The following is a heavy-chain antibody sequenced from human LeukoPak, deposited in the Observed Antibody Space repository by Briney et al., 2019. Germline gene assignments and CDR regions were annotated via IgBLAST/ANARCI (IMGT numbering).Heavy chain of an antibody. CDR3: ARAAAETGAFRDNWFDP. Sequence: GGSLRLSCAASGFTFSSYGMNWVRQAPGKGLEWVAVISDDGKKKIYADSVKGRFTISRDNSKNTLYLQMNSLRAEDTALYYCARAAAETGAFRDNWFDPWGQGTLVTVSS. D-gene: IGHD6-19*01. CDR1: GFTFSSYG. CDR2: ISDDGKKK. V-gene: IGHV3-30*03. J-gene: IGHJ5*02.